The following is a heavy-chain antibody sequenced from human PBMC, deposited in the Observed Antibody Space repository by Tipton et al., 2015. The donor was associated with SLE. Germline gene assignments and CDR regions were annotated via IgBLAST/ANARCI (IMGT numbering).Heavy chain of an antibody. CDR3: ARDEYRYDTTGYHLLGHFDF. J-gene: IGHJ4*02. Sequence: TLSLTCTVSGGSFNSSPYYWGWIRQPPGKGLEWVGTVYYTGNTFYNPSLKSRVTISVDTSKNQFSLNLSSVTAADTAVYYCARDEYRYDTTGYHLLGHFDFWGQGTLVTVSS. V-gene: IGHV4-39*07. CDR2: VYYTGNT. CDR1: GGSFNSSPYY. D-gene: IGHD3-22*01.